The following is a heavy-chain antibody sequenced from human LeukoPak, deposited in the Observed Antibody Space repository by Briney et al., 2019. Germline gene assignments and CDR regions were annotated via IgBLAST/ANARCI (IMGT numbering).Heavy chain of an antibody. CDR3: ARDVAGALDF. CDR2: VREDEGDK. J-gene: IGHJ4*02. Sequence: GGPLRLSCAASGFTFSSYWMAWVRQAPGKGLEWVANVREDEGDKGYADSVKGRFTISRDNGKNSLYLQMNSLTAEDTAVYYCARDVAGALDFWGQGTLVIVSS. CDR1: GFTFSSYW. D-gene: IGHD6-19*01. V-gene: IGHV3-7*01.